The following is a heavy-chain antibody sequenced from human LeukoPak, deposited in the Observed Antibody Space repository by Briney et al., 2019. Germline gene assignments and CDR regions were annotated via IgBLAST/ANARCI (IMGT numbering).Heavy chain of an antibody. J-gene: IGHJ4*02. CDR3: AKDGRYQLLWDY. CDR1: GFTFSSYW. Sequence: AGGSLRLSCAGSGFTFSSYWMHWVRQAPGKGLVWVSRINSDGSSTSYADSVKGRFTISRDNSKNTLYLQMNSLRAEDTAVYYCAKDGRYQLLWDYWGQGTLVTVSS. V-gene: IGHV3-74*01. CDR2: INSDGSST. D-gene: IGHD2-2*01.